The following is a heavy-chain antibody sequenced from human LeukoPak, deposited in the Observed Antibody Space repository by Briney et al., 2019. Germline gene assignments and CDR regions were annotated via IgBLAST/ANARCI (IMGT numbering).Heavy chain of an antibody. CDR3: ARDLFGAYYDSSGVPRDY. D-gene: IGHD3-22*01. CDR1: GGTFSSYA. Sequence: SVKVSCKASGGTFSSYAISRVRQAPGQGLEWMGGIIPIFGTANYAQKFQGRVTITADESTSTAYMELSSLRSEDTAVYYCARDLFGAYYDSSGVPRDYWGQGTLVTVSS. V-gene: IGHV1-69*01. CDR2: IIPIFGTA. J-gene: IGHJ4*02.